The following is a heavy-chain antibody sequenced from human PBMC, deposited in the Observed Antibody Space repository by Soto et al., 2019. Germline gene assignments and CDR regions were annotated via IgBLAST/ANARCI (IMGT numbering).Heavy chain of an antibody. CDR2: INPNSGGT. Sequence: ASVKVSCKASGYTFTGYYMHWVRQAPGQGLEWMGWINPNSGGTNYAQKFQGWVTMTRDTSISTAYMELSRLRSDDTAVYYCALSGHGLWSPFDYWGQGTLVTVSS. CDR3: ALSGHGLWSPFDY. J-gene: IGHJ4*02. V-gene: IGHV1-2*04. D-gene: IGHD2-21*01. CDR1: GYTFTGYY.